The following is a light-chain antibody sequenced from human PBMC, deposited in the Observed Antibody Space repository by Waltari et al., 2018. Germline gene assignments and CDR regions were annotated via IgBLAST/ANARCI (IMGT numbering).Light chain of an antibody. J-gene: IGLJ7*01. CDR2: EKG. Sequence: QSVLTQPPSVSAAPGQRVTISCSGGSSNIGNNSVSCYRQFPGTAPKLPIYEKGGRPPGIPGRSPGSKAGTSATLDITGLQAGDEADYYCGTWDSSLSGAVFGGGTHLTVL. V-gene: IGLV1-51*02. CDR3: GTWDSSLSGAV. CDR1: SSNIGNNS.